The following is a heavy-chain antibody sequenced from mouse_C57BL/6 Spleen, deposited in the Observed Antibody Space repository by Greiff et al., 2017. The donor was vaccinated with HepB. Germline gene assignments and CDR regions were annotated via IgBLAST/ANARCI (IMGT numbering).Heavy chain of an antibody. CDR2: ISSGSSTI. Sequence: VQLKESGGGLVKPGGSLKLSCAASGFTFSDYGMHWVRQAPEKGLEWVAYISSGSSTIYYADTVKGRFTISRDNAKNTLFLQMTSLRSEDTAMYYCARNQDYYGSRVDYWGQGTTLTVSS. CDR1: GFTFSDYG. J-gene: IGHJ2*01. CDR3: ARNQDYYGSRVDY. D-gene: IGHD1-1*01. V-gene: IGHV5-17*01.